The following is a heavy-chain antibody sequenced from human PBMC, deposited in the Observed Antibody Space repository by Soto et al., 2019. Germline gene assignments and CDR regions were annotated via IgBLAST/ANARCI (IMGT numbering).Heavy chain of an antibody. D-gene: IGHD3-22*01. CDR3: TTQYYYDSSGYLFDY. Sequence: PGGSLRLSCAASGFTFSNAWMNWVRQAPGKGLEWVGRIKSKTDGGTTDYAAPVKGRFTISRDDSKNTLYLQMNSLKTEDTAVYYCTTQYYYDSSGYLFDYWGQGTLVTVSS. CDR2: IKSKTDGGTT. J-gene: IGHJ4*02. CDR1: GFTFSNAW. V-gene: IGHV3-15*07.